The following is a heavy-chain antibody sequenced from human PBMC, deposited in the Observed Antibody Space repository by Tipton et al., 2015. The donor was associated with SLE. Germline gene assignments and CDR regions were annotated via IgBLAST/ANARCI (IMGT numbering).Heavy chain of an antibody. Sequence: QLVQSGAEVKKPGASVKVSCKASGYTFTSYGISWVRQAPGQGLEWMGRIIPILGIANYAQKFQGRVTITADKSTSTAYMELSSLRSEDTAVYYCARGAVAGPYYYYGMDVWGQGTTVTVSS. CDR3: ARGAVAGPYYYYGMDV. J-gene: IGHJ6*02. CDR1: GYTFTSYG. D-gene: IGHD6-19*01. V-gene: IGHV1-69*09. CDR2: IIPILGIA.